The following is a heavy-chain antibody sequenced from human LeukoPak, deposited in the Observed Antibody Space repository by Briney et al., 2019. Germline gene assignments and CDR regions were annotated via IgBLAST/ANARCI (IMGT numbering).Heavy chain of an antibody. CDR2: IIPIFGTA. V-gene: IGHV1-69*06. J-gene: IGHJ5*02. CDR1: GGTSSGYT. CDR3: ARGYCSGTSCSWFDP. Sequence: ASVKVSCKASGGTSSGYTISWVRQAPGQGLEWMGGIIPIFGTANYAQKFQGRVTITADKSTSTVYMELSSLGSEDTAVYYCARGYCSGTSCSWFDPWGQGTLVTVSS. D-gene: IGHD2-2*01.